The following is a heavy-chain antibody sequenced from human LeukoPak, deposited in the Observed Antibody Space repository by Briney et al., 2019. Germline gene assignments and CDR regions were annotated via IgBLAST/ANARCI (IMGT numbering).Heavy chain of an antibody. V-gene: IGHV4-4*07. CDR2: MHTSGST. J-gene: IGHJ4*02. CDR1: GHSIINSYY. D-gene: IGHD1-26*01. CDR3: ARDRGSGIYAY. Sequence: SETLSLTCTVSGHSIINSYYWNWIRQPAGKGLEWIGRMHTSGSTNYNPSLKSRITMSVDTSRNQFSLTLTSVTAADTAVYYCARDRGSGIYAYWGQGTLVTVSS.